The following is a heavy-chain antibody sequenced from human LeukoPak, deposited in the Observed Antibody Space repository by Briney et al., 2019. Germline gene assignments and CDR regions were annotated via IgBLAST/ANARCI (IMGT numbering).Heavy chain of an antibody. CDR1: GGXVSRNGYY. V-gene: IGHV4-39*01. CDR2: SDYSGYK. Sequence: PSETLSLTCTVSGGXVSRNGYYWAWIRQPPGKGLERLASSDYSGYKTYNPSLKSRVTVSVDTSKNQFFLKLTSVTDADTAVYYCAKDFGDFRTDYWGQGTLVTVSS. D-gene: IGHD4-17*01. CDR3: AKDFGDFRTDY. J-gene: IGHJ4*02.